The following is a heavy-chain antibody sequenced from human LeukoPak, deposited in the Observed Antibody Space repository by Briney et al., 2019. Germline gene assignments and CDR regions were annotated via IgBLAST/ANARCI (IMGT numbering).Heavy chain of an antibody. D-gene: IGHD2-2*01. Sequence: PSETLSLTCTVSGGSISSGGYYWSWIRQHPGKGLEWIGYIYYSGSTYYNPSLKRRVTISVDTSKNQFSLKLSSVTAADTAVYYCARDMAVDCSSTSCYSAFDIWGQGTMVTVSS. CDR3: ARDMAVDCSSTSCYSAFDI. CDR1: GGSISSGGYY. V-gene: IGHV4-31*03. J-gene: IGHJ3*02. CDR2: IYYSGST.